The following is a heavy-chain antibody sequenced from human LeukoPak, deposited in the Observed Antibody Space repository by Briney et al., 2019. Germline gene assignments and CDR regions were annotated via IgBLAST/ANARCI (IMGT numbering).Heavy chain of an antibody. J-gene: IGHJ6*03. CDR3: ARDTGYSSSWAPYYYYYMDV. CDR2: IIPIFGTA. V-gene: IGHV1-69*05. D-gene: IGHD6-13*01. CDR1: GGTFSSYA. Sequence: SVKVSCKASGGTFSSYAISWVRQAPGQGLEWMGGIIPIFGTANYAQKFQGRGTITTDESTSTAYMELSSLRSEDTAVYYCARDTGYSSSWAPYYYYYMDVWGKGTTVTVSS.